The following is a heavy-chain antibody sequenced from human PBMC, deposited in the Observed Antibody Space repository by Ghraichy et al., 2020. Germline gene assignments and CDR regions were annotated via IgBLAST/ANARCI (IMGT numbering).Heavy chain of an antibody. CDR3: ARACRGYCSSTSCYTGRCWFDP. V-gene: IGHV4-34*01. D-gene: IGHD2-2*02. J-gene: IGHJ5*02. CDR1: GGSFSGYY. Sequence: SQTLSLTCAVNGGSFSGYYWSWIRQPPGKGLEWIGEINHSGSTNYNPSLKSRVTISVDTSKNQFSLKLSSVTAADTAVYYCARACRGYCSSTSCYTGRCWFDPWGQGTLVTVSS. CDR2: INHSGST.